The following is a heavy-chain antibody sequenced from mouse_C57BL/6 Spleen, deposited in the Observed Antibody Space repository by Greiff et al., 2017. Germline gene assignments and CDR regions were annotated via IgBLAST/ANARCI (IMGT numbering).Heavy chain of an antibody. CDR1: GYTFTSYW. Sequence: VQLQQPGAELVKPGASVKVSCKASGYTFTSYWMHWVKQRPGQGLEWIGRIHPSDSDTNYNQKFKGKATLTVDKSSSTAYLQLSSLTSADSAVYDCEIGGCYCSRCAMDYWGQGTSVTVSS. D-gene: IGHD1-1*01. CDR2: IHPSDSDT. J-gene: IGHJ4*01. CDR3: EIGGCYCSRCAMDY. V-gene: IGHV1-74*01.